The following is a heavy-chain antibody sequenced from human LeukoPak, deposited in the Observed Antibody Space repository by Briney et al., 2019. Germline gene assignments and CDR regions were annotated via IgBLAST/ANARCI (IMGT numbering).Heavy chain of an antibody. CDR3: ARGPPRGKYYYMDV. CDR2: IGTASDT. J-gene: IGHJ6*03. V-gene: IGHV3-13*01. D-gene: IGHD1-1*01. CDR1: GFTFSSFD. Sequence: GGSLRLSCAASGFTFSSFDMHWARQPTGQGLEWVSTIGTASDTYYPGSVEGRFTLSRDNAKNSLYLQMNSLTAGDTAVYYCARGPPRGKYYYMDVWGKGTTVTVSS.